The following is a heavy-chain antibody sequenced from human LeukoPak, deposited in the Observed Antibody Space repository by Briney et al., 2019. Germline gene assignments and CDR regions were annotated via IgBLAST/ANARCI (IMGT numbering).Heavy chain of an antibody. V-gene: IGHV4-34*01. CDR2: INHSGST. Sequence: SETLSLTCAVYGGSFSGYFWTCIRQPPGEGLEWIGEINHSGSTNYNPSLKSRVTISADTSKNQFSLKLNSVTAADTAIYYCARGGYFRGWYFDYWGQGTLVTVSS. CDR3: ARGGYFRGWYFDY. CDR1: GGSFSGYF. J-gene: IGHJ4*02. D-gene: IGHD2-15*01.